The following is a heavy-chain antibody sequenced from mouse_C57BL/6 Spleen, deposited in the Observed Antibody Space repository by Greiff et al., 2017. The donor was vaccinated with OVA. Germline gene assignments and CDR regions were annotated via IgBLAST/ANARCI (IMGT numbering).Heavy chain of an antibody. D-gene: IGHD3-2*02. CDR3: ARASSGYAMDY. CDR2: IDPSDSYT. CDR1: GYTFTSYW. J-gene: IGHJ4*01. V-gene: IGHV1-69*01. Sequence: QVQLQQPGAELVMPGASVKLSCKASGYTFTSYWMHWVKQRPGQGLEWIGEIDPSDSYTNYNQKFKGKSTLTVDKSSSTSYLQLRSLTSEYSAVYYCARASSGYAMDYWGQGTSVTVSS.